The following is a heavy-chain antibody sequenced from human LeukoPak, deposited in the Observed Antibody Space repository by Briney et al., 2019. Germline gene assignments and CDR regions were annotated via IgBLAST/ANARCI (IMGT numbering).Heavy chain of an antibody. D-gene: IGHD5-12*01. Sequence: GESLRLSCAASGFTFSYYGMNWVRQTPGRGLEWVSYISSSGGTTFYADSVQGRFTISRDNARNSLYLQLDSLGTEDTAIYYCARAPPEIVAIDNWGHGTLVTVS. CDR2: ISSSGGTT. CDR1: GFTFSYYG. V-gene: IGHV3-48*01. CDR3: ARAPPEIVAIDN. J-gene: IGHJ4*01.